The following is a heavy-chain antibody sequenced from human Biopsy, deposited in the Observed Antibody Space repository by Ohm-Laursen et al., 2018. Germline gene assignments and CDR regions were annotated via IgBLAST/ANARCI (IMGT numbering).Heavy chain of an antibody. CDR3: ARELGDFWGGRQFDF. V-gene: IGHV1-2*02. Sequence: SVKVSCKASGYTFTGYHVHWVRQAPGQGLEWVGWIDPKSGGTNYAQKFQGRVTMTRDTSISTTYMELRGLTSDDTAVFYCARELGDFWGGRQFDFWGQGTLVTVSS. J-gene: IGHJ5*01. D-gene: IGHD3-3*01. CDR1: GYTFTGYH. CDR2: IDPKSGGT.